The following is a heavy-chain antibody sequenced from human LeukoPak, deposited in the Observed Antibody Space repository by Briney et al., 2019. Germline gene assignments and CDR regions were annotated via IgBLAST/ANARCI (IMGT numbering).Heavy chain of an antibody. D-gene: IGHD3-10*01. V-gene: IGHV1-2*02. Sequence: ASAKVSCKASGYTFTGYYMHWVRQAPGQGLEWMGWINPNSGGTNYAQKFQGRVTMTRDTSISTAYMELSRLRSEDTAVYYCARAIWGLWFGESPTDYWGQGTLVTVSS. CDR2: INPNSGGT. CDR3: ARAIWGLWFGESPTDY. CDR1: GYTFTGYY. J-gene: IGHJ4*02.